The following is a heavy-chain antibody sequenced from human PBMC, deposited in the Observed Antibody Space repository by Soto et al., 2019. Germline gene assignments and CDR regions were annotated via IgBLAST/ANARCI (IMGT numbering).Heavy chain of an antibody. CDR1: GYIFSNYY. CDR3: TRGEAFVVEADPFDL. D-gene: IGHD2-21*01. V-gene: IGHV1-46*03. CDR2: INAGGGYT. J-gene: IGHJ5*02. Sequence: ASVKVSCKASGYIFSNYYMHWVRQAPGQGLEWMGTINAGGGYTTYAQRFQGRVTMTRDTSTSTVSMELSSLRYEDTALYYCTRGEAFVVEADPFDLSGQGTLVTVSA.